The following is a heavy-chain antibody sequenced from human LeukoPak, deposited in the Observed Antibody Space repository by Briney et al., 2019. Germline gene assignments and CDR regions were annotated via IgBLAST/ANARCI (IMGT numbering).Heavy chain of an antibody. CDR1: GYTFTNYF. CDR3: AKNDDILTDYPYFFDY. J-gene: IGHJ4*02. V-gene: IGHV1-46*01. D-gene: IGHD3-9*01. CDR2: INPSGGST. Sequence: ASVKVSCKASGYTFTNYFMHWVRQAPGQGLEWMGIINPSGGSTSYAQKFQGRVTLTRDTSTSTAYMELNSLRAEDTAVYYCAKNDDILTDYPYFFDYWGQGTLVTVSS.